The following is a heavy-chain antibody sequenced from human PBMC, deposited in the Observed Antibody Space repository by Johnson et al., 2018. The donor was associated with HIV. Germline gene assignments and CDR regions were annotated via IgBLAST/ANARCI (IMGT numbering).Heavy chain of an antibody. CDR2: INQDGSEK. D-gene: IGHD1-26*01. CDR3: VTADRGSA. Sequence: VHLVESGGGLVQPGGSLSLPCAPSGSTFRSNWMSWVRQAPGKGLEWVANINQDGSEKYYLYSVKGRFTISRDNAKNSLYLQMNSLRDEDTSVYYCVTADRGSAWGQGTTVTVSS. CDR1: GSTFRSNW. V-gene: IGHV3-7*03. J-gene: IGHJ3*01.